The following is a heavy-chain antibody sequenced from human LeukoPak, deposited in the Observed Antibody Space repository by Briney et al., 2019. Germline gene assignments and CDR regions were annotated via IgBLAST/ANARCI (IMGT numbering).Heavy chain of an antibody. Sequence: QTGGSLRLSCATSGFTFSDYYMSWIRQALGKGLEWVSAITGSGGSTYYADSVKGRFTISRDNSKNTLYLQMNSLRAEDTAVYYCAKGLYSSGLWGQGTLVTVSS. D-gene: IGHD6-19*01. CDR3: AKGLYSSGL. J-gene: IGHJ4*02. V-gene: IGHV3-23*01. CDR1: GFTFSDYY. CDR2: ITGSGGST.